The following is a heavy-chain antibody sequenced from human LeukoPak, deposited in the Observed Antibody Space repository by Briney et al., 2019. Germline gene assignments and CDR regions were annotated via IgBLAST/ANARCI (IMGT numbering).Heavy chain of an antibody. CDR2: INPDSGGT. CDR3: ARGVEQWRGAIDY. CDR1: GYTFSGYH. Sequence: ASVKVSCKASGYTFSGYHMHWVRQAPGQRLEWMGWINPDSGGTNYAQKFQGRVTMTRDTSISTAYMELSRLRSDDTAVYYCARGVEQWRGAIDYWGQGTLVTVSS. D-gene: IGHD6-19*01. J-gene: IGHJ4*02. V-gene: IGHV1-2*02.